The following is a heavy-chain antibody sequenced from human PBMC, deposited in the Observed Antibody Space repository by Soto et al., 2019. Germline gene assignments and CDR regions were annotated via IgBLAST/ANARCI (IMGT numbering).Heavy chain of an antibody. Sequence: GASVQVSFQASGGTFGRHGIAWVRQAPGQGLEWMGGFIAMLGTPTYAKKVQGRATITADESLTSSYLELRSLRSEDTGVYFCARGAMANFDYWGQGTVVTVSS. D-gene: IGHD5-18*01. CDR2: FIAMLGTP. CDR1: GGTFGRHG. CDR3: ARGAMANFDY. V-gene: IGHV1-69*13. J-gene: IGHJ4*02.